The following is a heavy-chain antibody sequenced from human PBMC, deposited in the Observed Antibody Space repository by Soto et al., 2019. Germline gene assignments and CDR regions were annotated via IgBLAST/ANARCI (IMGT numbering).Heavy chain of an antibody. CDR2: IYYSGST. Sequence: PSETLSLTCTVSGGSISSSSYYWGWIRQPPGKGLEWIGSIYYSGSTYYNPSLKSRVTISVDTSKNQFSLKLSSVTAADTAVYYCARQKVDMWFDPWGQGTRVTVSS. CDR3: ARQKVDMWFDP. V-gene: IGHV4-39*01. J-gene: IGHJ5*02. D-gene: IGHD5-12*01. CDR1: GGSISSSSYY.